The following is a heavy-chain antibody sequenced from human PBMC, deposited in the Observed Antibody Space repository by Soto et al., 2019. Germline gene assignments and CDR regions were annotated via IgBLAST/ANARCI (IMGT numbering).Heavy chain of an antibody. Sequence: PGGSLRLSCAASGFSISSYGMHWVRQAPGKGLEWVAIIWFDGSKRYYADSVKGRFTISKDYSKNTMYLQMNSLRAEDTAMYYCVRCPSGDDNWYSDFWGRGTLVTGSS. CDR3: VRCPSGDDNWYSDF. J-gene: IGHJ2*01. D-gene: IGHD4-17*01. CDR1: GFSISSYG. V-gene: IGHV3-33*01. CDR2: IWFDGSKR.